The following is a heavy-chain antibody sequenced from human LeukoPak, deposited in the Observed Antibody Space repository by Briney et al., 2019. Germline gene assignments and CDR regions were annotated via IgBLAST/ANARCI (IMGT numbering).Heavy chain of an antibody. V-gene: IGHV3-11*01. D-gene: IGHD1-14*01. CDR3: ARESGTGEDS. Sequence: GGSLRLSCAASGFTFSGYYMSWIRQAPGKGLEWVSHISGSGGTIYYANSVKARFTISRDNAKNSLYLQMNSPRAEDTAMYYCARESGTGEDSWGQGTLVTVSS. J-gene: IGHJ4*02. CDR1: GFTFSGYY. CDR2: ISGSGGTI.